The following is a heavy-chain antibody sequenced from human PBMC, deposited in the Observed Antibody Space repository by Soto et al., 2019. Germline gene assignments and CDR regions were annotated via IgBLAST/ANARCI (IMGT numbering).Heavy chain of an antibody. Sequence: QVQLVQSGGEVKKPGASVKVSCKTSGYTFTNYGITWVRQAPGQGLKWMGWISAYNGDTNYAQKFQGRVIMTTDTSTTTAYMELRSLGSDDTAVYYCARGPAGGLRGGVSYWGQVTLVTVSS. CDR3: ARGPAGGLRGGVSY. CDR1: GYTFTNYG. CDR2: ISAYNGDT. J-gene: IGHJ4*02. D-gene: IGHD2-15*01. V-gene: IGHV1-18*04.